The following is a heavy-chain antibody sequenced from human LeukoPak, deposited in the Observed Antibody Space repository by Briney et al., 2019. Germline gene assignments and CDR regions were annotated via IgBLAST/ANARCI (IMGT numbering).Heavy chain of an antibody. CDR2: IYHSGST. CDR1: GYSISSGYY. V-gene: IGHV4-38-2*02. J-gene: IGHJ4*02. Sequence: PSETLSLTCTVSGYSISSGYYWGWIRQPPGKGLEWIGTIYHSGSTYYNPSLKSRVTISVDKSKNQFSLKLSSVTAADTAVYYCARASTKYYFDYWGQGTLVTVSS. CDR3: ARASTKYYFDY. D-gene: IGHD2-2*01.